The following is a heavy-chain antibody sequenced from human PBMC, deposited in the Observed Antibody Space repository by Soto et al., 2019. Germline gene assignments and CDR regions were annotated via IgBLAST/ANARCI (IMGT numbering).Heavy chain of an antibody. CDR3: VLAQRIAASSGRY. D-gene: IGHD6-6*01. Sequence: GGSLRLSCAASGFTFSSYAMSWVRQAPGKGLEWVSAISGSGGSTYYADSVKGRFTISRDNSKNTLYLQMNSLRAEDTAVYYCVLAQRIAASSGRYWGQGTLVTVSS. V-gene: IGHV3-23*01. CDR2: ISGSGGST. CDR1: GFTFSSYA. J-gene: IGHJ4*02.